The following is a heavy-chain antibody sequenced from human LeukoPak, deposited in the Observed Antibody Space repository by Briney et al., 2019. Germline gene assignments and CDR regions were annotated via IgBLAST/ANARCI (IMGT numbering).Heavy chain of an antibody. J-gene: IGHJ4*02. D-gene: IGHD3-10*01. CDR2: ISSNGGST. Sequence: GGSLRLSCAASGFTFSSYAMHWVRQAPGKGLEYVSAISSNGGSTYYANSVKGRFTISRDNSKNTLYLQMGSLRAEDMAVYYCARAGWFGEFLGHYFDYWGQGTLVTVSS. CDR3: ARAGWFGEFLGHYFDY. CDR1: GFTFSSYA. V-gene: IGHV3-64*01.